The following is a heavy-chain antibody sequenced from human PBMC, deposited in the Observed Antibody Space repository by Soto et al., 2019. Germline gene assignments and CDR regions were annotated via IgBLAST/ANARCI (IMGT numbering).Heavy chain of an antibody. CDR1: GFTFSDHY. CDR2: TRRKVNGYTT. V-gene: IGHV3-72*01. CDR3: AKVDSSGQYSLDY. Sequence: EVQLEESGGGLVQPGGSLRLSCAASGFTFSDHYMDWVRQAPGKGLEWVGRTRRKVNGYTTEYAALVKGRFTVSRDDSKNSLYLQMNSLKTEDTAVYYSAKVDSSGQYSLDYWGQGTLVTLSS. D-gene: IGHD3-22*01. J-gene: IGHJ4*02.